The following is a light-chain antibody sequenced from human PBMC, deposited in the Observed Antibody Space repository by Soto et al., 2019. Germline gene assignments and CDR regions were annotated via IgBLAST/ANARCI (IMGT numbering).Light chain of an antibody. J-gene: IGLJ3*02. CDR2: GNR. V-gene: IGLV1-40*01. CDR1: SSNLGAGYD. Sequence: QSVLTQPPSVSGSPGQRVTISCTGNSSNLGAGYDVHWYQQLPGAAPKLVIFGNRNRPSGVPERFSGSKSGSSASLAITGRQAAEEADYYCQSSDYSLTAPVFGGGTKLTVL. CDR3: QSSDYSLTAPV.